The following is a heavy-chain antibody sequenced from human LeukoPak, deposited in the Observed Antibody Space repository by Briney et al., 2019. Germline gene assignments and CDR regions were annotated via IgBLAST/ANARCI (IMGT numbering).Heavy chain of an antibody. D-gene: IGHD5-12*01. V-gene: IGHV4-4*07. CDR2: IYTSGTT. Sequence: SETLSLTCTVSGGSISVYYWSWIRQPAGKGLEWIGRIYTSGTTHYNPSLKSRVTMSVDTSKNQFSLKLSSVTAADTAVYFCARGMAVAYDYNWFDPWGQGTLVTVSS. J-gene: IGHJ5*02. CDR3: ARGMAVAYDYNWFDP. CDR1: GGSISVYY.